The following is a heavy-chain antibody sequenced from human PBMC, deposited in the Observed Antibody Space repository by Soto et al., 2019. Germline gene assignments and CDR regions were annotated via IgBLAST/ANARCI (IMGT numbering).Heavy chain of an antibody. CDR3: AKSGNRPFGTDRASWFDP. CDR1: GGSFSNYY. Sequence: SATLSLTCAVYGGSFSNYYWSWIRQPPGKRLERIGEIHHTGSANYNPSLKSRVTISIDTSNNHFSLNLTSVTAADTAIYFCAKSGNRPFGTDRASWFDPWGQGTLVTVSS. D-gene: IGHD6-13*01. CDR2: IHHTGSA. V-gene: IGHV4-34*01. J-gene: IGHJ5*02.